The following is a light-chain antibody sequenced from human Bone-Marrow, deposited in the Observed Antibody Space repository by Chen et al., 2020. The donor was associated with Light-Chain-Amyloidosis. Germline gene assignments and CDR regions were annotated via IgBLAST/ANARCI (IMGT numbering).Light chain of an antibody. V-gene: IGKV1-33*01. CDR2: DAS. CDR3: QQYANLPYT. J-gene: IGKJ2*01. CDR1: QDISNY. Sequence: DIQMTQSPSSLSASVGDRVTITCQASQDISNYLNWYQQKPGKAPKVLIDDASNLEIGVPSRFSGSGSGTDFTFTISSLQPEDIATYYCQQYANLPYTFGQGTKLEIK.